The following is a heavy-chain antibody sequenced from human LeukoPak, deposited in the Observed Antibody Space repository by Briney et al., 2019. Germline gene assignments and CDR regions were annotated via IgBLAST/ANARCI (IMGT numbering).Heavy chain of an antibody. CDR2: VSGSIINT. Sequence: GGSLTLSCVASAFSFITYSMSWVRQAPGKGLERVSGVSGSIINTHYADSVKGRFTISRDNSKNTLYLEMNSLRAEDTAVYYCARAHGFTDFWGQGTLVTVSS. J-gene: IGHJ4*02. CDR1: AFSFITYS. D-gene: IGHD3-10*01. CDR3: ARAHGFTDF. V-gene: IGHV3-23*01.